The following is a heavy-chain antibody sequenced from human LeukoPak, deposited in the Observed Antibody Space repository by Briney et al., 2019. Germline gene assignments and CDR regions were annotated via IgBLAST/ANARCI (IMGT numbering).Heavy chain of an antibody. Sequence: PSQTLSLTCTVSGGSISSGSYYWSWIRQPAGKGLEWIGRIYTSGSTNYNPSLKSRVTISVDTSKNQFSLKLSSVTAADTAVYYCARGPALPAAIEEYFQHWGQGTLVTVSS. D-gene: IGHD2-2*02. CDR3: ARGPALPAAIEEYFQH. CDR1: GGSISSGSYY. J-gene: IGHJ1*01. V-gene: IGHV4-61*02. CDR2: IYTSGST.